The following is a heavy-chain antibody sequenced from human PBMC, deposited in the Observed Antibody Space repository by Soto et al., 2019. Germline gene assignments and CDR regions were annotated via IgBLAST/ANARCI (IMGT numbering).Heavy chain of an antibody. CDR1: GFTFSSYA. Sequence: EVQLLESGGGLVQPGGSLRLSCAASGFTFSSYAMSWVRQAPGKGLEWVSAISGSGYSTYYADSVKGRFTISRDNYNNTVYLQMNSLRAEDTAVYYCAKEGEHSSGWANFDYWGQGTLVTVSS. D-gene: IGHD6-19*01. CDR3: AKEGEHSSGWANFDY. CDR2: ISGSGYST. V-gene: IGHV3-23*01. J-gene: IGHJ4*02.